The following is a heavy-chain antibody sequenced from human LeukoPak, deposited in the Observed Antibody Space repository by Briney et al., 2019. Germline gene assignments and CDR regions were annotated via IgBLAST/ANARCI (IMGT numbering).Heavy chain of an antibody. J-gene: IGHJ4*02. V-gene: IGHV3-7*01. Sequence: PGGSLRLSCAASGFTFSSYSMNWVRQAPGKGLEWVANIKNDGAVKNYVDSVKGRFTISRDNAKNSLYLQMNSLRAEDTAVYYCAKDSYSKGDFWGQGVLVTVSS. CDR3: AKDSYSKGDF. CDR1: GFTFSSYS. D-gene: IGHD6-13*01. CDR2: IKNDGAVK.